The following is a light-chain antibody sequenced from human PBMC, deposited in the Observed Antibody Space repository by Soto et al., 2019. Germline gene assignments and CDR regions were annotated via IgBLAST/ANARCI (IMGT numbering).Light chain of an antibody. J-gene: IGKJ1*01. Sequence: EVVMTQSPATLSVSPGERATLSCRASQSTSSNLAWYQHKPGQGPRLLIHDASTRATGVPARFSGSGSGTEFTLTISSLQSEDFTVYYCQKYNDWPETFGQGTKVDIK. CDR3: QKYNDWPET. CDR1: QSTSSN. CDR2: DAS. V-gene: IGKV3-15*01.